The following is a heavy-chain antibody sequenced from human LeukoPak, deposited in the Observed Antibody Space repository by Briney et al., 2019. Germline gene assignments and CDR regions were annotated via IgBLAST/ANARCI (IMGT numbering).Heavy chain of an antibody. CDR2: IKSKTDDGTT. V-gene: IGHV3-15*01. Sequence: PGGSLRLSCAASGFTFSNAWMSWVRQAPGKGLEWVGRIKSKTDDGTTDYAAPVKGRFTISRDDSRNTLYLQMNSLKTEDTAVYYCTTGPLVVGAPGDYWGRGTLVTVSS. D-gene: IGHD1-26*01. J-gene: IGHJ4*02. CDR1: GFTFSNAW. CDR3: TTGPLVVGAPGDY.